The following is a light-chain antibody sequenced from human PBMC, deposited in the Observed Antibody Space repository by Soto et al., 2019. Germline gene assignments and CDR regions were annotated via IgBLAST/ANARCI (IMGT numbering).Light chain of an antibody. CDR3: QQYGSSPQT. CDR2: GAS. CDR1: QSVTSRY. V-gene: IGKV3-20*01. J-gene: IGKJ1*01. Sequence: EIVLTQSPGTLSLSPGERATLSCRASQSVTSRYLARYQQKPGQAPRLLIYGASSRATGIPDRFSGSGSGTDFTLTISRLDPEDFAVYYCQQYGSSPQTFGQGTKVEIK.